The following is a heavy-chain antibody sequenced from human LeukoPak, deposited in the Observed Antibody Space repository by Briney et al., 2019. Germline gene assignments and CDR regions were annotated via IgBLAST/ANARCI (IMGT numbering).Heavy chain of an antibody. CDR3: ARAPNYGSGSYYRTGGAFDI. J-gene: IGHJ3*02. CDR2: ISYDGSNK. Sequence: SGGSLRLSCAASGFTFSSYAMHWVRQAPGKGLEWVAVISYDGSNKYYADSVKGRFTISRDNSKNTLYLQMNSLRAEDTAVYYCARAPNYGSGSYYRTGGAFDIWGQGTMVTVSS. D-gene: IGHD3-10*01. CDR1: GFTFSSYA. V-gene: IGHV3-30*04.